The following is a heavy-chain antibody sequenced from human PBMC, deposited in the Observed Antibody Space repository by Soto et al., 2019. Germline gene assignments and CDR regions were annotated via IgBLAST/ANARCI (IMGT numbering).Heavy chain of an antibody. Sequence: QVQLVQSGAEVKKPGSSVKVSCKASGGTFSSYAISWVRQAPGQGLEWMGGIIPIFGTANYAQKFQGRVTITADESKSTAYMQLSSLRSEDTAVYYCARDLYCSSTRCYGSYYYYGMDVWGQGTTVTVSS. D-gene: IGHD2-2*01. V-gene: IGHV1-69*01. CDR1: GGTFSSYA. CDR3: ARDLYCSSTRCYGSYYYYGMDV. CDR2: IIPIFGTA. J-gene: IGHJ6*02.